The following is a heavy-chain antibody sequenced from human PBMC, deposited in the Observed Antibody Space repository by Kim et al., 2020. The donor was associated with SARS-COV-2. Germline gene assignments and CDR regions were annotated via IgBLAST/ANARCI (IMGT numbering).Heavy chain of an antibody. D-gene: IGHD6-13*01. V-gene: IGHV3-21*01. CDR1: GFTFSSYS. J-gene: IGHJ4*02. CDR3: ARGRMSSPPYYFDY. CDR2: ISSSSYI. Sequence: GGSLRLSCAASGFTFSSYSMNWVRQAPGKGLEWVSSISSSSYIYYADSVKGRFTISRDNAKNSLYLQMNSLRAEDTAVYYCARGRMSSPPYYFDYWGQGTLVTVSS.